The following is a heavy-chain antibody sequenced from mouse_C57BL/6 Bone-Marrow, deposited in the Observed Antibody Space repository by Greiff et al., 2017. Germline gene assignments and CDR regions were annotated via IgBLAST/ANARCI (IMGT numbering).Heavy chain of an antibody. CDR3: ARSYYDL. D-gene: IGHD2-10*01. CDR1: GFTFSDYG. Sequence: EVQGVESGGGLVKPGGSLKLSCAASGFTFSDYGMHWVRQAPEKGLEWVAYISSGSSTIYYADTVTGRFTISRDNAKNTLFLQMTSLRSEDTAMYYCARSYYDLWGQGTMVTVAA. CDR2: ISSGSSTI. V-gene: IGHV5-17*01. J-gene: IGHJ3*01.